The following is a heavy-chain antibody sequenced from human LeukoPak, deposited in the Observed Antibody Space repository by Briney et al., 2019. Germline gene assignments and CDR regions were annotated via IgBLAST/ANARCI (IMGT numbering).Heavy chain of an antibody. Sequence: GGSLRLSCTASGFTLCGYWMSWVRQAPGEGVEWLANIQQDGSEKHYVHSVKGRITIARDNAKYSLFLQMSSLRAEDTAVYYCVRDCSGGDCYSGSDHWGQGTLVIVSS. V-gene: IGHV3-7*01. CDR3: VRDCSGGDCYSGSDH. CDR2: IQQDGSEK. D-gene: IGHD2-15*01. CDR1: GFTLCGYW. J-gene: IGHJ4*02.